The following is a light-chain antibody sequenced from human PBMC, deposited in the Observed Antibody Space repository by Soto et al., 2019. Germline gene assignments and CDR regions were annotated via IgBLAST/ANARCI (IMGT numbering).Light chain of an antibody. J-gene: IGLJ3*02. V-gene: IGLV1-47*01. CDR1: TTNIGSNY. Sequence: QSVLTQPPSASGTPGQRVTISCSGSTTNIGSNYVYWYQQFPGTAPKLLIYRDNQRPSGVPDRFSGSKSGTSASLAISGLRSEDEADYYCSAWDDSLSGSFVLFGGGTELTVL. CDR2: RDN. CDR3: SAWDDSLSGSFVL.